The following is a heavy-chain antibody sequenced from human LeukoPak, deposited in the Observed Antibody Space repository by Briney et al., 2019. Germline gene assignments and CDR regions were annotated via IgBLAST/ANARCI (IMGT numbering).Heavy chain of an antibody. Sequence: GGSLRLSCAVSGFTFSDSHMTWIRQAPGKGLEWVSYISNSGSSISYADSVKGRFTTSRDNAKSSLYLQMNSLRAEDTAVYYCGRGHWGLDYWGQGAQVTVSS. CDR1: GFTFSDSH. V-gene: IGHV3-11*04. D-gene: IGHD7-27*01. CDR2: ISNSGSSI. CDR3: GRGHWGLDY. J-gene: IGHJ4*02.